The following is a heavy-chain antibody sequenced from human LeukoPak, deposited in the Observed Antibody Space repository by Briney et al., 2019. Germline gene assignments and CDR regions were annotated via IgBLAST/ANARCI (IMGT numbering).Heavy chain of an antibody. V-gene: IGHV1-2*04. Sequence: GASVKVSCRASGYTFTGYYMHWVRQAPGQGLEWMGWINPNSGGTNYAQKFQGWVTMTRDTSISTAYMELSRLRSDDTAVYYCARGLAVAGTGGGFDYWGQGTLVTVSS. J-gene: IGHJ4*02. CDR2: INPNSGGT. CDR3: ARGLAVAGTGGGFDY. CDR1: GYTFTGYY. D-gene: IGHD6-19*01.